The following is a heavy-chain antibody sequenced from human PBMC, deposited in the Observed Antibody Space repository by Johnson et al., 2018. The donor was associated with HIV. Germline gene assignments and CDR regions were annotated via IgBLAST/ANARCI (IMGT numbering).Heavy chain of an antibody. D-gene: IGHD3-9*01. Sequence: VQLVESGGGLVQPGRSLRLSCAASGFTFDDYAMHWVRQGPGKGLEWVSGINWNSGTLGYVDSMKGRFTISRDNSKNTLYLQMSGLRVEDTAVYYCMTDILTGYYNPDGFDIWGQGTMVTVSS. J-gene: IGHJ3*02. CDR2: INWNSGTL. CDR1: GFTFDDYA. V-gene: IGHV3-9*01. CDR3: MTDILTGYYNPDGFDI.